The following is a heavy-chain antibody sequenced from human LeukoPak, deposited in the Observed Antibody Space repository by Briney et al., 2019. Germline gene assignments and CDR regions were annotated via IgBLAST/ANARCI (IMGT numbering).Heavy chain of an antibody. V-gene: IGHV1-58*02. D-gene: IGHD3-9*01. J-gene: IGHJ6*02. CDR2: IVVGSGNT. CDR1: GFTFTSSA. CDR3: AADLFDDILTGSLDV. Sequence: SVKVSCKASGFTFTSSAMQWVRQARGQRLEWIGWIVVGSGNTNYAQKFQERVTITRDMSTSTAYMELSSLRSEDTAVYYCAADLFDDILTGSLDVWGQGTTVTVSS.